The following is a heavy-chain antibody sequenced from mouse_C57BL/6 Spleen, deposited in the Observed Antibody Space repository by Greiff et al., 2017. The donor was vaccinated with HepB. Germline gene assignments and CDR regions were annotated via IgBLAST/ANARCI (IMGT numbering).Heavy chain of an antibody. D-gene: IGHD1-1*01. CDR3: ARDSLYYYGSSYLYAMDY. Sequence: EVQLVESGGGLVKPGGSLKLSCAASGFTFSSYAMSWVRQTPEKRLEWVATISDGGSYTYYPDNVKGRFTISRDNAKNNLYLQMSHLKSEDTAMYYCARDSLYYYGSSYLYAMDYWGQGTSVTVSS. CDR1: GFTFSSYA. J-gene: IGHJ4*01. V-gene: IGHV5-4*01. CDR2: ISDGGSYT.